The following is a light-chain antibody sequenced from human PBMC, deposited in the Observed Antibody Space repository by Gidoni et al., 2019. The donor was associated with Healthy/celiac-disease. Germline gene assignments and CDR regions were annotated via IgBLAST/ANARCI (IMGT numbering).Light chain of an antibody. Sequence: DIQMTQSPSTLSASVGDRVTITCRSSQRISSWLAWYQQKPGKAPKLLIYKESSLESGVPSRFSGSGSGTEFTLTISSLQPDDFATYYCQQYNSYSGTFXQXTKLEIK. V-gene: IGKV1-5*03. CDR3: QQYNSYSGT. CDR2: KES. J-gene: IGKJ2*01. CDR1: QRISSW.